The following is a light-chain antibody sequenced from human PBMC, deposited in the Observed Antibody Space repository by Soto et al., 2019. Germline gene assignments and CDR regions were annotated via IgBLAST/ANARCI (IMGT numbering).Light chain of an antibody. CDR3: QSYDGGLSGWV. V-gene: IGLV1-40*01. J-gene: IGLJ2*01. CDR1: DFNIGANYP. Sequence: QSALTQPPSVSGAPGQRVTISCTGSDFNIGANYPVNWYQQFPGTAPKLLILGNNNRFSTSKSGTSASLAITGLQAEDEADYYCQSYDGGLSGWVFGGGTKVTVL. CDR2: GNN.